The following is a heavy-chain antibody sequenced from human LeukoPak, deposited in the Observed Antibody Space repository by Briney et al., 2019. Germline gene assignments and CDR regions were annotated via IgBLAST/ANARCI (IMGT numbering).Heavy chain of an antibody. CDR2: IYYIGNT. CDR1: GGSISSYY. V-gene: IGHV4-59*12. D-gene: IGHD3-10*01. Sequence: SETLSLTCTVSGGSISSYYWSWIRQPPGKGLEWIGYIYYIGNTNYNPSLKSRVTISVDRSKNQFSLKLSSVTAADTAVYYCARSLWFGESYFDYWGQGTLVTVSS. J-gene: IGHJ4*02. CDR3: ARSLWFGESYFDY.